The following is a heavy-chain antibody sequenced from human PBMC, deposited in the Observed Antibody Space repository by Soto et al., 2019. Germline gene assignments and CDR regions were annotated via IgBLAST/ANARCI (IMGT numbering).Heavy chain of an antibody. CDR3: ARAADYGGSRGGLDV. CDR1: GGSVNNADYF. CDR2: IDYSGST. Sequence: QVRLEESGPGLVKPSEPLSLICSVPGGSVNNADYFWSWIRHHPENGLEWIGYIDYSGSTRYNPSFKTRATLSIDTSTNQFSLRLNSVTVADTAVYFGARAADYGGSRGGLDVWGRVTTFTVSS. V-gene: IGHV4-31*03. D-gene: IGHD4-17*01. J-gene: IGHJ6*02.